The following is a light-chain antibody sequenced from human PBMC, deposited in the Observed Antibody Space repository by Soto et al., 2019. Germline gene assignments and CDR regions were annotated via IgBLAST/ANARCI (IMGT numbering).Light chain of an antibody. V-gene: IGKV3-20*01. CDR3: QQYGSSSYT. J-gene: IGKJ2*01. CDR2: AAS. Sequence: DIVLTQSPGTLSLSPGERATLSCRASQSISSSYLAWYQQKPGQAPRLLIYAASHRATGIPDRFSGSGSGTDFTLTISRLEPEDFAVYYCQQYGSSSYTFGQGTKLEIK. CDR1: QSISSSY.